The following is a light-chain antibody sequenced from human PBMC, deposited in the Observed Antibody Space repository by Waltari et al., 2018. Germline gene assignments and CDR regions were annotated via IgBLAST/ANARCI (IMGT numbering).Light chain of an antibody. V-gene: IGKV3-20*01. Sequence: EIVLTQSPGTLSLSPGERATLSCRASQSVTNNYLAWYQQKPGQAPRPRLYGASSRATGIPDRFSGSGSGTDFTLTITRLEPEDFAVYYCGQYGSPPPTFGPGTKVDVK. CDR1: QSVTNNY. J-gene: IGKJ3*01. CDR3: GQYGSPPPT. CDR2: GAS.